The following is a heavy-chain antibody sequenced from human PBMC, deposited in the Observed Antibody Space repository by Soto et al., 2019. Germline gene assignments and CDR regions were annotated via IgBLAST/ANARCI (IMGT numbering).Heavy chain of an antibody. CDR3: AHRSRGYAYYFDQ. Sequence: QITLKESGPTLVKPTQTLTLTCSFSGFSLSTRGVGVGWIRQPPGKALEWLALIFWDDDKWYSPSLRSRLTLTEDTSKNQVLLIMTNMDPVDTATYYCAHRSRGYAYYFDQWGQGTLVTVSS. D-gene: IGHD5-12*01. V-gene: IGHV2-5*02. CDR2: IFWDDDK. CDR1: GFSLSTRGVG. J-gene: IGHJ4*02.